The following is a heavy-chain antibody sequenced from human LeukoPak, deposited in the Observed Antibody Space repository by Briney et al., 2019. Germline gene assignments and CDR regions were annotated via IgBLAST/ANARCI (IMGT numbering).Heavy chain of an antibody. V-gene: IGHV1-8*01. J-gene: IGHJ4*02. CDR2: MNPNSGNT. CDR3: ARGSPYSSGWYY. CDR1: GYTFTSYD. Sequence: GASMKVSCKASGYTFTSYDINWVRQATGQGLEWMGWMNPNSGNTGYAQKFQGRVTMTRNTSISTAYMELSSLRSEDTAVYYCARGSPYSSGWYYWGQGTLVTVSS. D-gene: IGHD6-19*01.